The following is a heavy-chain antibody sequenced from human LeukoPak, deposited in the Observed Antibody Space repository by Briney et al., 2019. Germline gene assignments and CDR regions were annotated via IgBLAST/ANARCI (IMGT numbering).Heavy chain of an antibody. CDR1: GFTFSSYG. D-gene: IGHD3-10*01. CDR2: IRYDGSNK. CDR3: AKDLGYYGSGSYYNQWLFDY. Sequence: GGSLRLSCAASGFTFSSYGMHWVRQAPGKGLEWVAFIRYDGSNKYYADSVKGRFTISRDNSKNTLYLQMNSLRAVETAVYDGAKDLGYYGSGSYYNQWLFDYWGQGTLVTVSS. J-gene: IGHJ4*02. V-gene: IGHV3-30*02.